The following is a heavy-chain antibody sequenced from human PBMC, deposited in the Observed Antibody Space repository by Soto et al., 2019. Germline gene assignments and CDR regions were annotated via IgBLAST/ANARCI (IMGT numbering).Heavy chain of an antibody. CDR3: TTPYCSSTSCYIAY. Sequence: GESLKISCAASGFTFSNAWMSWVRQAPGKGLEWVGRIKSKTDGGTTDYAAPVKGRFTISRDDSKNTLYLQMNSLKTEDTAAYYCTTPYCSSTSCYIAYWGQGTLVTVSS. CDR2: IKSKTDGGTT. D-gene: IGHD2-2*02. V-gene: IGHV3-15*01. CDR1: GFTFSNAW. J-gene: IGHJ4*02.